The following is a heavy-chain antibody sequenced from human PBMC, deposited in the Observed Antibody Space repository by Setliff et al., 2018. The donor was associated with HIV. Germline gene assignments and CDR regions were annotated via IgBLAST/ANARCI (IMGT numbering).Heavy chain of an antibody. V-gene: IGHV4-38-2*01. CDR2: IYYSGNT. Sequence: SETLSLTCAVSGYSISSGYYWGWIRQPPGKGLEWIGYIYYSGNTYFNPALKSRITMSVDTSEDQFSLKLSSVTAADTAVYYCARLSTTSRDFDSWGQGTLVTVSS. CDR3: ARLSTTSRDFDS. J-gene: IGHJ4*02. CDR1: GYSISSGYY. D-gene: IGHD2-2*01.